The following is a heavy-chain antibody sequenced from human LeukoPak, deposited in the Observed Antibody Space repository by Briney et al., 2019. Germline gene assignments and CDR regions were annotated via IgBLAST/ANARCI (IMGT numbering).Heavy chain of an antibody. CDR1: GYTLTELS. CDR3: ARLSIAARPRGYYYYMDV. CDR2: FDPEDGET. D-gene: IGHD6-6*01. Sequence: GASVKVSCKVSGYTLTELSMHWVRQAPGKGLEWMGGFDPEDGETIYAQKFQGRVTMTEDTSTDTAYMELSSLRSEDTAVYYCARLSIAARPRGYYYYMDVWGKGTTVTVSS. V-gene: IGHV1-24*01. J-gene: IGHJ6*03.